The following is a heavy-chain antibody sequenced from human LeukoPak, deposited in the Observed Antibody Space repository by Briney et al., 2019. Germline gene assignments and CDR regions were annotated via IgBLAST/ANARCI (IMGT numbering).Heavy chain of an antibody. D-gene: IGHD3-3*01. CDR1: GGSFSGYY. V-gene: IGHV4-34*01. CDR2: INHSGST. J-gene: IGHJ6*02. Sequence: SETLSLTCAVYGGSFSGYYWSWIRQPPGKGLEWIGEINHSGSTNYNPSLKSRVTISVDTTKNQYSTKLSSVTAADTAVYYCARVPYYDFWSGYYYYYGMDVWGQGTTVTVSS. CDR3: ARVPYYDFWSGYYYYYGMDV.